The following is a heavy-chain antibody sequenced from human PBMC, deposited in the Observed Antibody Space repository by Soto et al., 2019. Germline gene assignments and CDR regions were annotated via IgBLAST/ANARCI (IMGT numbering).Heavy chain of an antibody. CDR2: IYYSGST. V-gene: IGHV4-31*03. D-gene: IGHD3-10*01. CDR3: ARDLGSFTHYGSGRGGVWDAFDI. J-gene: IGHJ3*02. Sequence: SETLSLTCTVSGGSISSGGYYWSWIRQHPGKGLEWIGYIYYSGSTYYNPSLKSRVTISVDTSKNQFSLKLSSVTAADTAVYYCARDLGSFTHYGSGRGGVWDAFDIWGQGTMVTVSS. CDR1: GGSISSGGYY.